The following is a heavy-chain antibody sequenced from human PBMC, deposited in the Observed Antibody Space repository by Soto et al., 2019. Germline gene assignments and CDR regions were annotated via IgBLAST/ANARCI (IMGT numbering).Heavy chain of an antibody. CDR3: VKGEYYYDSSGYYPFDY. CDR2: ISTNGGST. J-gene: IGHJ4*02. D-gene: IGHD3-22*01. Sequence: GGSLRLSCAASGFTFSSYSLSWVRQAPGKGLEYVSSISTNGGSTDYADSVKGRFTISRDNSKNTVYLQMSSLRVEDTAVYYCVKGEYYYDSSGYYPFDYWGQGTXVTVSS. V-gene: IGHV3-64D*06. CDR1: GFTFSSYS.